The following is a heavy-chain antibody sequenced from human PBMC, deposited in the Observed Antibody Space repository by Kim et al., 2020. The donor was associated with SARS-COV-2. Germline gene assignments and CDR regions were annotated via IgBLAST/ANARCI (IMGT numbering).Heavy chain of an antibody. Sequence: SETLSLTCAVYGGSFSGYYWSWIRQPPGKGLEWIGEINHSGSTNYNPSLKSRVTISVDTSKNQFSLKLSSVTAADTAVYYCARPRRAQLGYFDYWGQGTLVTVSS. CDR3: ARPRRAQLGYFDY. V-gene: IGHV4-34*01. CDR2: INHSGST. D-gene: IGHD1-1*01. CDR1: GGSFSGYY. J-gene: IGHJ4*02.